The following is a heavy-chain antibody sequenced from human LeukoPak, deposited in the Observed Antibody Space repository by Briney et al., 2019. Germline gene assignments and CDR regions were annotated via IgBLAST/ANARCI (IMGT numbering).Heavy chain of an antibody. CDR1: GFTFSISW. V-gene: IGHV3-7*01. CDR2: IKQDGSEK. D-gene: IGHD3-3*01. CDR3: AREFDFWSGYYIDH. J-gene: IGHJ4*02. Sequence: GGSLRLSCAASGFTFSISWMSWVRQAPGKGLECVANIKQDGSEKFYVDSVKGRFTISRDNAKNSLYLQIDSLRAEDTAVYYCAREFDFWSGYYIDHWGQGTRVTVSS.